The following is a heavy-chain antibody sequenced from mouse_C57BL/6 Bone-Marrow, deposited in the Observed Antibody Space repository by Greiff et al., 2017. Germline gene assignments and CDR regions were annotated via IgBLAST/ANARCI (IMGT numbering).Heavy chain of an antibody. CDR3: TKYDYVNYYAMDY. Sequence: DVQLQESGAELVRPGASVKLSCTASGFNINDYYMHWVKQSPEQGLEWIGWIAPVDGDTEYAAKFKGKATMTADTSSNTAYLQLSSLTSEDTAVYYCTKYDYVNYYAMDYWGQGTSVTVSS. CDR1: GFNINDYY. V-gene: IGHV14-1*01. D-gene: IGHD2-4*01. J-gene: IGHJ4*01. CDR2: IAPVDGDT.